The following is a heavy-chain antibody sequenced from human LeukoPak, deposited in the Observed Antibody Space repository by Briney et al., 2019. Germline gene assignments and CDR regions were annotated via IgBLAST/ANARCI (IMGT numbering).Heavy chain of an antibody. D-gene: IGHD6-19*01. V-gene: IGHV3-64*01. CDR2: ISSNGGST. Sequence: GGSLRLSCAASGFTFSSYAMHWVRQAPGKGLEYVSAISSNGGSTYYANSVKGRFTISRDNSKNTLYLQMNSLRAEDTGVYYCAKDLSSGSRRAYWGQGTLVTVSS. J-gene: IGHJ4*02. CDR3: AKDLSSGSRRAY. CDR1: GFTFSSYA.